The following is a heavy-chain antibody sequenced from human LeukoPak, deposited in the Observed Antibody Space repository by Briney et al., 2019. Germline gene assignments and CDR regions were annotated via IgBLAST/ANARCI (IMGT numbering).Heavy chain of an antibody. CDR2: IYYSGSA. CDR3: ARSFGSGNYFDY. CDR1: GGSISTYY. D-gene: IGHD3-10*01. Sequence: SETLSLTCTVSGGSISTYYWSWIRQPPGKGLEWIGYIYYSGSANYDPSLKSRVTISIDTSKNQFSLKLSSVTAADTAVYYCARSFGSGNYFDYWGQGTLVTVSS. V-gene: IGHV4-59*01. J-gene: IGHJ4*02.